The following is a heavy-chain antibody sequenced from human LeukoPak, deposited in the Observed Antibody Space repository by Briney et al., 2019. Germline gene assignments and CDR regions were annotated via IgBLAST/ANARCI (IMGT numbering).Heavy chain of an antibody. D-gene: IGHD6-13*01. CDR3: ARAAYSSSPDY. V-gene: IGHV3-48*02. CDR1: GFTFSIYS. J-gene: IGHJ4*02. CDR2: ISPSSSDI. Sequence: GGSLRLSCAASGFTFSIYSMNWVRQAPGKGLEWVSYISPSSSDIYYADSVKGRFTISRDNAKNPLYLQMSSLRDEDTAVYYCARAAYSSSPDYWGQGTLVTVSS.